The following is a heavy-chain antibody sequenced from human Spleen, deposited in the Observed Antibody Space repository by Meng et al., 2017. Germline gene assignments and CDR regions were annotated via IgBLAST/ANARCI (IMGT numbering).Heavy chain of an antibody. CDR3: VRPRIRLWLRYFDH. Sequence: GESLKISCATSGFPFSNCGMNWVRQAPGKGLEWVANIKQDGSEESYVDSVKGRFIISRDNAKNSLYLQMNSLRVEDTAVYYCVRPRIRLWLRYFDHWGQGTLVTVSS. D-gene: IGHD5-18*01. CDR1: GFPFSNCG. J-gene: IGHJ4*02. V-gene: IGHV3-7*01. CDR2: IKQDGSEE.